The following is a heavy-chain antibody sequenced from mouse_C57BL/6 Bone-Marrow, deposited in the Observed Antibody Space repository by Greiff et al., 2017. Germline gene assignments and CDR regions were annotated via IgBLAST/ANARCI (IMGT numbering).Heavy chain of an antibody. CDR1: GYTFTSYW. J-gene: IGHJ4*01. V-gene: IGHV1-5*01. CDR2: NYPGNSDT. D-gene: IGHD2-4*01. CDR3: TRFPYYDYDPFYAMDY. Sequence: VQLKESGTVLARPGASVKMSCKTSGYTFTSYWMHWVKQRPGQGLEWIGANYPGNSDTSYNQKFKGKAKLTAVTSASPAYMELSSLTKEDSAVYYCTRFPYYDYDPFYAMDYWGQGTSVTVSS.